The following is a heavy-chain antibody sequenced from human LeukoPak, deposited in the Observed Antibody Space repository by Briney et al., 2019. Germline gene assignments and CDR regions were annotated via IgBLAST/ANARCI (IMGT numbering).Heavy chain of an antibody. D-gene: IGHD6-13*01. CDR3: AGSSSWYPDAFDI. Sequence: SETLSLTCTVSGGSISSYYWSWIRQPPGKGLEWIGYIYYSGSTNYNPSLKSRVTISVDTSKNQFFLKLSSVTAADTAVYYCAGSSSWYPDAFDIWGQGTMVTVSS. CDR1: GGSISSYY. J-gene: IGHJ3*02. V-gene: IGHV4-59*01. CDR2: IYYSGST.